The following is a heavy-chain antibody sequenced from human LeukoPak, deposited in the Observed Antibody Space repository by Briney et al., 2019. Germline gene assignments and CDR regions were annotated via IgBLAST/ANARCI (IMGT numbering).Heavy chain of an antibody. CDR2: IYYSGST. Sequence: SETLSPTCTVSGGSISSSSYYWGWIRQPPGKGLEWIGSIYYSGSTYYTPSLKSRVTISVDTSKNQFSLKLSSVTAADTAVYYCASRVSGGAFDIWGQGTMVTVPS. CDR3: ASRVSGGAFDI. J-gene: IGHJ3*02. D-gene: IGHD3-10*01. CDR1: GGSISSSSYY. V-gene: IGHV4-39*01.